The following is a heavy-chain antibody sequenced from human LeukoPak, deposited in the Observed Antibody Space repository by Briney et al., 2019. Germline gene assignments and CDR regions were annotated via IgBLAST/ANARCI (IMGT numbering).Heavy chain of an antibody. V-gene: IGHV3-30*02. CDR1: GFAYSNFG. D-gene: IGHD3-22*01. J-gene: IGHJ4*02. Sequence: GGSLRLSCAASGFAYSNFGLHWVRQAPGKGLEWVAFIPYDGSDKYYADSVKGRFTISRDNSKHTLYLQVNSLRAEDTAVYYCAKHHYSGSSGYYFFDYWGQGTLVTVSS. CDR3: AKHHYSGSSGYYFFDY. CDR2: IPYDGSDK.